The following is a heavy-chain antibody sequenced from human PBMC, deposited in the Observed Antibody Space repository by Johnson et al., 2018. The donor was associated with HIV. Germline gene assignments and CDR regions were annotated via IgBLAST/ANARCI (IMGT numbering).Heavy chain of an antibody. Sequence: VPLVASAGGFLQPGRSLRLSCAASGFTFADHAMHWVRQAPGKGLEWVSGISWNSGRIGYADSVKGRFTISRDNAKNSLYLQMNSLRVEDTALYYCAKDMILSSVVLGSEAFDFWGQGTMVTVSS. CDR2: ISWNSGRI. CDR1: GFTFADHA. J-gene: IGHJ3*01. CDR3: AKDMILSSVVLGSEAFDF. D-gene: IGHD2-15*01. V-gene: IGHV3-9*01.